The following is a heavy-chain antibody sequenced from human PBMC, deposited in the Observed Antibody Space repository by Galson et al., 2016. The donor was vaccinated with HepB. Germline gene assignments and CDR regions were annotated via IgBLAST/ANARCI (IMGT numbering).Heavy chain of an antibody. Sequence: SLRLSCAASGFTFSNYGMHWVRQAPGKGLEWVAFISYGGSNEYYADSVKGRFTISRENSKNTLYLQINSLRAEDTAVYYCARGSIGCSSTSCYVDHWGQGTLVTVSS. V-gene: IGHV3-30-3*01. D-gene: IGHD2-2*01. CDR3: ARGSIGCSSTSCYVDH. J-gene: IGHJ4*02. CDR2: ISYGGSNE. CDR1: GFTFSNYG.